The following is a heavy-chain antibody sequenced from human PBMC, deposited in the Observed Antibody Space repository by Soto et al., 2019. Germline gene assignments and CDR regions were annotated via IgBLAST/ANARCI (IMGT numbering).Heavy chain of an antibody. J-gene: IGHJ4*02. V-gene: IGHV4-59*01. CDR2: VSSTGST. Sequence: HVQLQESGQGLVKPSETLSLTCTVSSATITQYYWNWIRQSPGKGLEWIVSVSSTGSTVYNPSLTGRVTLFLDPAKKQFFLALNPVTASDTAVVPCARGGGRPYHNHEFDFWGQGTLVIVSS. CDR1: SATITQYY. D-gene: IGHD3-16*01. CDR3: ARGGGRPYHNHEFDF.